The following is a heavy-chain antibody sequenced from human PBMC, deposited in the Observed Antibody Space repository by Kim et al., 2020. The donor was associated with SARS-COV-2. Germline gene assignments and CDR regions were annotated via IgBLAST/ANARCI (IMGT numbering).Heavy chain of an antibody. CDR1: GGSISSGGYY. V-gene: IGHV4-31*03. CDR3: ARDLRNLLWFGELSHAFDI. CDR2: IYYSGST. D-gene: IGHD3-10*01. Sequence: SETLSLTCTVSGGSISSGGYYWSWIRQHPGKGLEWIGYIYYSGSTYYNPSLKSRVTISVDTSKNQFSLKLSSVTAADTAVYYCARDLRNLLWFGELSHAFDIWGQGTMVTVSS. J-gene: IGHJ3*02.